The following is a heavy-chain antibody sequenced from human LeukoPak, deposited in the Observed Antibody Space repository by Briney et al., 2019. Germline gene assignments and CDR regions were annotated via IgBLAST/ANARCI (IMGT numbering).Heavy chain of an antibody. J-gene: IGHJ4*02. CDR3: ARAGYCSGGSCYGSDY. Sequence: PGRSLRLSCAASGFTFSSYGMHWVRQAPGKGLEWVAAIWYDGSIQYYADSVKGRFTISRDNSKNTLYLQMDSLRAEDTAVYYCARAGYCSGGSCYGSDYWGQGTLVSVSS. CDR2: IWYDGSIQ. CDR1: GFTFSSYG. V-gene: IGHV3-33*01. D-gene: IGHD2-15*01.